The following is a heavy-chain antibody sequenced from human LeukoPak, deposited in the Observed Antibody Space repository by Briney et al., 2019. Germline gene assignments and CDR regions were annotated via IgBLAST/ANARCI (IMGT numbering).Heavy chain of an antibody. CDR1: GFTFSSYS. J-gene: IGHJ4*02. V-gene: IGHV3-21*01. Sequence: GGSLRLSCAASGFTFSSYSMNWVRQAPGKGLEWVSSISSSSSYIYYADSVKGRFTISRDNAKNSLYLQMNSLRAEDTAVYYCARDQDSSSSWYFTNHPLDYWGQGTLVTVSS. D-gene: IGHD6-13*01. CDR3: ARDQDSSSSWYFTNHPLDY. CDR2: ISSSSSYI.